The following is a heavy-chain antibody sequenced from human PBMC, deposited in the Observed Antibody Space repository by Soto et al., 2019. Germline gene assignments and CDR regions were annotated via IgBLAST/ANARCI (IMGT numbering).Heavy chain of an antibody. CDR1: GFTFNNYA. V-gene: IGHV3-23*01. CDR2: ISGTGGST. D-gene: IGHD6-25*01. Sequence: PGGSLRLSCAASGFTFNNYAMNWVRQAPGKGLEWVATISGTGGSTYYADSVKGRFTISRDNSKNTLYLQMNSLRVEDTAVYYCAKDRLGGNFDYWGQGTXVTVSS. J-gene: IGHJ4*02. CDR3: AKDRLGGNFDY.